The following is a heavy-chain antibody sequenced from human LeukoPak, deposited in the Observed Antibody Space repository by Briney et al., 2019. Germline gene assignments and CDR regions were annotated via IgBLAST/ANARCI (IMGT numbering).Heavy chain of an antibody. CDR1: GFTFEDFG. CDR2: ISWNSGST. Sequence: GGSLRLSSVVSGFTFEDFGMHWVRQVPGKGLEWVSGISWNSGSTGYADSVKGRFTISRDNAKNSLYLQMNSLRAEDTALYYCAKDMTTVTTSESDYWGQGTLVTVSS. D-gene: IGHD4-17*01. CDR3: AKDMTTVTTSESDY. V-gene: IGHV3-9*01. J-gene: IGHJ4*02.